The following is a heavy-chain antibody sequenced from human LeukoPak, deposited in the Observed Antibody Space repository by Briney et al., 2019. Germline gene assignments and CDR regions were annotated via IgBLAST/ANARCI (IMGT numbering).Heavy chain of an antibody. Sequence: PSETLSLTCSVSDGSITSSGHYWGWIRQPPGKGLEWIGSFFYGGTTYYNPSLNGRATVSLGTSKNQFFLKTTSVTVADTAVYYCARAFDKWGQGILVTVSS. CDR1: DGSITSSGHY. CDR3: ARAFDK. J-gene: IGHJ4*02. V-gene: IGHV4-39*01. CDR2: FFYGGTT.